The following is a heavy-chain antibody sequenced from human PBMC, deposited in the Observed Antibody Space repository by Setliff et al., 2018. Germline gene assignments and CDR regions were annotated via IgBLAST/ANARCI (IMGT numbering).Heavy chain of an antibody. Sequence: PSETLSLTCGVFVTRGSFSGYYWSWIRQPPGKGLEWIGEISPGGSTIYNPSLRSRVTMPVDTSNHQFSLRLRSVTAADTAVYYCARGGTYRYFDYWGQGALVTVSS. CDR2: ISPGGST. J-gene: IGHJ4*02. CDR3: ARGGTYRYFDY. CDR1: VTRGSFSGYY. V-gene: IGHV4-34*01.